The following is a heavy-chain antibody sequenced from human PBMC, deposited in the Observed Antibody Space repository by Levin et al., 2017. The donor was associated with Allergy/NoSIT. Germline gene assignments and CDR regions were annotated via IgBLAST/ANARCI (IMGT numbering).Heavy chain of an antibody. V-gene: IGHV3-30-3*01. CDR1: GFSVSDYM. CDR2: TSDDGANG. J-gene: IGHJ4*01. D-gene: IGHD1-26*01. Sequence: GESLKISCTASGFSVSDYMMHWVRQAPGKGLEWVAVTSDDGANGYYADSVKGRFTISRDPSNNTLSLQMNSLRPEDTAVYYCARDLPPYSGSYHFEYWGHGTLVTVSS. CDR3: ARDLPPYSGSYHFEY.